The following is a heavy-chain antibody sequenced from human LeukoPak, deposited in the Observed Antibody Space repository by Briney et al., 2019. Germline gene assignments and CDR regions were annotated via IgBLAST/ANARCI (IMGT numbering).Heavy chain of an antibody. V-gene: IGHV3-23*01. D-gene: IGHD2-21*02. CDR2: ISGGGDIT. J-gene: IGHJ4*02. CDR1: GFNCANHA. CDR3: VREDTPATANY. Sequence: GGSLRLSCAASGFNCANHAMSWVRQTAAKGLEWVSAISGGGDITYYADSVKGRFTISRDNSKDTLFLQMHSLRPGDTAVYYCVREDTPATANYWGQGTLVTISS.